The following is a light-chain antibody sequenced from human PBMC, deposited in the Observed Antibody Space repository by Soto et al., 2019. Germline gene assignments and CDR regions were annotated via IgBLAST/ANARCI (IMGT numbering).Light chain of an antibody. CDR3: QQNYIPPWT. V-gene: IGKV1-39*01. J-gene: IGKJ1*01. CDR1: QSITNY. Sequence: DIQMTQSPPSLSASVGDRVTVTCRASQSITNYLNWYQQKPGQAPKLLIYAASTLESGVPSRFSGSGSGTDFTLTISSLQPEDFATYYCQQNYIPPWTFGQGTKVDI. CDR2: AAS.